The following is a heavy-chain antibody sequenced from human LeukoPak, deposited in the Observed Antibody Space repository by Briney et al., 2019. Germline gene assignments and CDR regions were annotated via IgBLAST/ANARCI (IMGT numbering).Heavy chain of an antibody. J-gene: IGHJ4*02. CDR1: GGSISSSSYY. CDR3: ATGGYSGYDETPHFDY. CDR2: IYYSGST. Sequence: PSETLSLTCTVSGGSISSSSYYWGRIRQPPGKGLEWIGSIYYSGSTYYNPSLKSRVTISVDTSKNQFSLKLSSVTAADTAVYYCATGGYSGYDETPHFDYWGQGTLVTVSS. D-gene: IGHD5-12*01. V-gene: IGHV4-39*07.